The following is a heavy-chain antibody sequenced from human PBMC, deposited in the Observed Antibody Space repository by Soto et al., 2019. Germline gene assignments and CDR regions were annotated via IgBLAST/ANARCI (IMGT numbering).Heavy chain of an antibody. CDR1: GGSFSGYY. V-gene: IGHV4-34*01. CDR2: INHSGST. J-gene: IGHJ5*02. CDR3: ARGDSSSWYGKRFDP. Sequence: SETLSLTCAVYGGSFSGYYWSWIRQPPGKGLEWIGEINHSGSTNYNPSLKSRVTISVDTSKNQFSLKLSSVTAADTAVYYCARGDSSSWYGKRFDPWGQGTLVTVSS. D-gene: IGHD6-13*01.